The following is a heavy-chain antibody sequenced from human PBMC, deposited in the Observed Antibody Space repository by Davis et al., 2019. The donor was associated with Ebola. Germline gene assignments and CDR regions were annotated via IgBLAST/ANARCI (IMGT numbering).Heavy chain of an antibody. CDR1: GGSISSYY. CDR3: ARTLDGEEYFQH. D-gene: IGHD3-10*01. CDR2: IYYSGST. V-gene: IGHV4-59*08. J-gene: IGHJ1*01. Sequence: SETLSPTCTVSGGSISSYYWSWIRQPPGKGLEWIGYIYYSGSTNYNPSLKSRVTISVDTSKNQFSLKLSSVTAADTAVYYCARTLDGEEYFQHWGQGTLVTVSS.